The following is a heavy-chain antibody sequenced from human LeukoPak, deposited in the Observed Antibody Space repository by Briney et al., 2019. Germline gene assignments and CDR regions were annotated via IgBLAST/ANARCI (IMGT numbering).Heavy chain of an antibody. V-gene: IGHV1-69*04. J-gene: IGHJ5*02. D-gene: IGHD6-13*01. Sequence: GASVKVSCKASGGTFSSYAISWVRQAPGQGLEWMGRIIPILGIANYAQKFQGRVTITADKSTSTAYMELSSLRSEDTAVYYCARNFLMGYSSSWSRVVANWFDPWGQGTLVTVSS. CDR2: IIPILGIA. CDR1: GGTFSSYA. CDR3: ARNFLMGYSSSWSRVVANWFDP.